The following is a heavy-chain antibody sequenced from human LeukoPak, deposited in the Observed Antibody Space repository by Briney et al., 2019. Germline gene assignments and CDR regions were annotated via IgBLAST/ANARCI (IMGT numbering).Heavy chain of an antibody. V-gene: IGHV3-23*01. J-gene: IGHJ4*02. CDR1: GFTFSSYA. CDR3: AKDGTTTVTFDY. CDR2: ISGSGGST. Sequence: GVSLTLSCAASGFTFSSYAMSWVRQAPGKGLEWVSVISGSGGSTYYRDSVKGRFTISRDNSKNTLYLQMNSLTAGDTAVYYCAKDGTTTVTFDYWGQGTLVTVSS. D-gene: IGHD4-11*01.